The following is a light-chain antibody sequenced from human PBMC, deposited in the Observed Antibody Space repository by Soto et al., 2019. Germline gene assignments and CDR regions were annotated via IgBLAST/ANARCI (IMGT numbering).Light chain of an antibody. J-gene: IGLJ1*01. CDR2: GVT. Sequence: QSALTQPASVSWSPGQSITISCTGSGSDIGAYNYVSWYQQHPGKAPKLLIHGVTRRPSGVSSRFSASKSAYTASLTISGLQAEDEANYSCSSFTTSYFYVFGPGTKVTVL. CDR3: SSFTTSYFYV. CDR1: GSDIGAYNY. V-gene: IGLV2-14*01.